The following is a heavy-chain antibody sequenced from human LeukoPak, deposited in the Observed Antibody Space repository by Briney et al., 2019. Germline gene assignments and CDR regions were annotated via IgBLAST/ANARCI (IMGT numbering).Heavy chain of an antibody. J-gene: IGHJ4*02. CDR3: ARALPYCSQGID. CDR1: GFTFSSYW. CDR2: ITSDGSST. V-gene: IGHV3-74*01. Sequence: TGGSPRLSCAASGFTFSSYWMHWVRQAPGKGLVWVSRITSDGSSTNYADSVKGRFTISRDNAKDTLYLQMNSLRAGDTAVYYCARALPYCSQGIDLGQGTLVTV. D-gene: IGHD2-21*01.